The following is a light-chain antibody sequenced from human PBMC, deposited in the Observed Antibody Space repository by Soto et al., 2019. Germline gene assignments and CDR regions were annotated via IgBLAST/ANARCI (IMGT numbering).Light chain of an antibody. CDR3: QQYGDSPL. CDR1: QRITGY. Sequence: ILLPQSTTTLSLSPGASATLSCRASQRITGYVGWYQQKPGQTPRLLIYGASSRATGIPARFSGSGSGTDFTLTISRLEPEDFAVYYCQQYGDSPLFGPGTKVDNK. V-gene: IGKV3-20*01. CDR2: GAS. J-gene: IGKJ3*01.